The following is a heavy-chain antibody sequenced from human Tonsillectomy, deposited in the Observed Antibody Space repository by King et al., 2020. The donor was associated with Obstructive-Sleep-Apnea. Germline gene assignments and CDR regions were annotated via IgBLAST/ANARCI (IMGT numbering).Heavy chain of an antibody. V-gene: IGHV3-30*04. CDR2: ISYDGSNK. Sequence: VQLVESGGGVVQPGRSLRLSCAASGFTFSSYAMHWVRQAPGKGLEWVAVISYDGSNKYYADSVKGRFTISRDNSKNTLYLQMNSLRAEDTAVYYCAGANQWLDDAFDIWGQGTMVTVSS. CDR1: GFTFSSYA. D-gene: IGHD6-19*01. CDR3: AGANQWLDDAFDI. J-gene: IGHJ3*02.